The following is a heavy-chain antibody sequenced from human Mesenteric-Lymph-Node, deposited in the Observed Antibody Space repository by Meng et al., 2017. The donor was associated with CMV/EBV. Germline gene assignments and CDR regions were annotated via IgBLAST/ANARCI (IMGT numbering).Heavy chain of an antibody. CDR2: IYTSGST. CDR1: GGSISSYY. V-gene: IGHV4-4*07. D-gene: IGHD2-2*01. CDR3: ARVSPDCSSSSCYGYWFDP. Sequence: SETLSLTCTVSGGSISSYYWSWIRQPAGKGLEWIGRIYTSGSTNYNPSLKSRVTMSVDTSKNQFSLQLKSVTAADTAVYYCARVSPDCSSSSCYGYWFDPWGQGTLVTVSS. J-gene: IGHJ5*02.